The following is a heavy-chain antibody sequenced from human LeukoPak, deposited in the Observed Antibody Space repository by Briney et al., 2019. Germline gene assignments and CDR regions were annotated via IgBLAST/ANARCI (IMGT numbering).Heavy chain of an antibody. CDR1: GGTFSIYT. J-gene: IGHJ6*02. D-gene: IGHD3-10*01. CDR2: IIPILGIA. CDR3: ASPMVRGVHYGMDV. Sequence: SVKVSCTAPGGTFSIYTISWVRQAPGQGLEWMGRIIPILGIANYAQKFQGRVTITADKSTSTAYMELSSLRSEDPAVYYCASPMVRGVHYGMDVWGQGTTVTVSS. V-gene: IGHV1-69*02.